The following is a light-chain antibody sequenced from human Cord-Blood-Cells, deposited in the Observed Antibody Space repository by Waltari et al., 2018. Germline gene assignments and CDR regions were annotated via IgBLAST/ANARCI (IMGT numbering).Light chain of an antibody. Sequence: DIQMTQSPSTLPASVGDRVTIICRASQSISSWLAWYQQKPGKAPKHLIYKASSLESGVPSRFSGSGSGTEFTLTISSLQPDDFATYYCQQYNSYSTFGQGTKLEIK. J-gene: IGKJ2*01. CDR3: QQYNSYST. V-gene: IGKV1-5*03. CDR2: KAS. CDR1: QSISSW.